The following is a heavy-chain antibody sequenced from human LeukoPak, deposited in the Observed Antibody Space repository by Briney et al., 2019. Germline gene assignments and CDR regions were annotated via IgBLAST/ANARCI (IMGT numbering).Heavy chain of an antibody. CDR1: GFTFDDYA. J-gene: IGHJ6*02. V-gene: IGHV3-9*01. CDR3: AKDSPVARRVPVKTLAGSLTGGSFGMDV. D-gene: IGHD1-26*01. Sequence: PGGSLRLSCAASGFTFDDYAMYWVRQAPGKGLEWVSGISWNSGSIGYADSVKGRFTISRGNAKNSLYLQMNSLRAEDPALYYCAKDSPVARRVPVKTLAGSLTGGSFGMDVWGQGTTVTVSS. CDR2: ISWNSGSI.